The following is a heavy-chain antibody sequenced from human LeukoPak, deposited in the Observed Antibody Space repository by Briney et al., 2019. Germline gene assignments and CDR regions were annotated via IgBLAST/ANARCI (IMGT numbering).Heavy chain of an antibody. V-gene: IGHV4-30-4*08. D-gene: IGHD1-26*01. CDR3: AGARRSDIHYSGSYY. CDR1: GGSISTGDYY. J-gene: IGHJ4*02. CDR2: IYYSGST. Sequence: SQTLSLTCTVSGGSISTGDYYWSWIRQPPGKGLEWIGYIYYSGSTYYNPSLKGRVSISVDTSKNQFSLKLSSVTAADTAVYYCAGARRSDIHYSGSYYWGQGTLVTVSS.